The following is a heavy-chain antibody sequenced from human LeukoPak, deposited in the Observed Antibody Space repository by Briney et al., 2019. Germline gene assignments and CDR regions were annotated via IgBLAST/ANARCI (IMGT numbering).Heavy chain of an antibody. V-gene: IGHV3-64D*09. Sequence: GGSLRLSCSASGFTFSSYARHWVRQAPGKGLEYVSAISSSGGSTYYADLVKGRFTISRDNSKNTLFLQMSSLRPEDTAVYFCVKERSGGFFDYWGQGTLVTVSS. J-gene: IGHJ4*02. CDR3: VKERSGGFFDY. CDR1: GFTFSSYA. D-gene: IGHD1-26*01. CDR2: ISSSGGST.